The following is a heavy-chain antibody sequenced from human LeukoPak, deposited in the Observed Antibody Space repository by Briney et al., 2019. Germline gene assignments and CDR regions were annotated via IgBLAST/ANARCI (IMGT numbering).Heavy chain of an antibody. D-gene: IGHD3-22*01. V-gene: IGHV4-39*07. CDR3: ARDRYYYDSSGANWFDP. J-gene: IGHJ5*02. CDR2: INHSGST. Sequence: SETLSLTCTVSGGSISSSSYYWGWIRQPPGKGLEWIGEINHSGSTNYNPSLKSRVTISVDTSRNQFSLKLSSVTAADTAVYYCARDRYYYDSSGANWFDPWGQGTLVTVSS. CDR1: GGSISSSSYY.